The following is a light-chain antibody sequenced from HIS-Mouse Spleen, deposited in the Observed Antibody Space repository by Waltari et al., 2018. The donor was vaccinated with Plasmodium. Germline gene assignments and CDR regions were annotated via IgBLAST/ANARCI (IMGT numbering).Light chain of an antibody. J-gene: IGKJ4*01. CDR1: QSVSSY. CDR3: QQRSNWPAVT. V-gene: IGKV3-11*01. CDR2: DAS. Sequence: EIVLTQSPATLSLSPGERATLSCRASQSVSSYLAWYQKKPGQAPRLLIYDASNSATGIPARFSGSGSGTDVNLTINSLEPEDFAVYFCQQRSNWPAVTFGGGTKVEIK.